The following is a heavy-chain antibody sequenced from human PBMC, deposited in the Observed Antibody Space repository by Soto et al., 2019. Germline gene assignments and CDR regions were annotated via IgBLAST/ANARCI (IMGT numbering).Heavy chain of an antibody. CDR2: ISSSSSYI. V-gene: IGHV3-21*01. CDR3: ARDRPVDTANFDY. Sequence: SLRVSCAASGFTFSSYIMNWVREAPGKGLEWVSSISSSSSYIYYADSVKGRFTISRDNAKNSLYLQMNSLRADDTAVYYCARDRPVDTANFDYWGQGTLVTVSS. D-gene: IGHD5-18*01. CDR1: GFTFSSYI. J-gene: IGHJ4*02.